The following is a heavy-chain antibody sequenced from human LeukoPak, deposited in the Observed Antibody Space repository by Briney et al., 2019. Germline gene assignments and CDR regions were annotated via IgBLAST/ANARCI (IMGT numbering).Heavy chain of an antibody. J-gene: IGHJ5*02. V-gene: IGHV4-31*03. CDR1: GGSISSGGYY. Sequence: SETLSLTCTVSGGSISSGGYYWNWLRQYPGTGLEWIGYIYSSGSTYYNPSLKSRITISIDTSKNQFSLSLSSVTAADTAVYYCARGIIFNWLDPWGQGTLATVSS. D-gene: IGHD1-14*01. CDR3: ARGIIFNWLDP. CDR2: IYSSGST.